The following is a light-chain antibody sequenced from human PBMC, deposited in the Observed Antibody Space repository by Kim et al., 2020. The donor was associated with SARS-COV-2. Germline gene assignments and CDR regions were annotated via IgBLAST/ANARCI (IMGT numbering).Light chain of an antibody. CDR3: LLYHGGARV. J-gene: IGLJ3*02. Sequence: PGGTVTLTCASSTGPVTSGHYPNGFQQKPGQAPRPLIYNTNKKHSWTPARMSGSLLGGKAALTLSGVQPEDGADYYCLLYHGGARVFGGGTQLTVL. CDR1: TGPVTSGHY. V-gene: IGLV7-43*01. CDR2: NTN.